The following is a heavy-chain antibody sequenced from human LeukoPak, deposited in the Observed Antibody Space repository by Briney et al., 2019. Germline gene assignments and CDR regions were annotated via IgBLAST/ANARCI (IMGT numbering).Heavy chain of an antibody. CDR2: MKGDGSPT. CDR1: GFSFGNFW. J-gene: IGHJ3*01. D-gene: IGHD3-22*01. CDR3: ARDHHRRLYDSQARDTFDF. Sequence: GGSLRLSCAASGFSFGNFWMSWVRQAPGRGLQWVASMKGDGSPTYYVDSVKGRFIISRDNARNSLYLQMNSLRAEDTAVYYCARDHHRRLYDSQARDTFDFWGQGTMVTVSS. V-gene: IGHV3-7*01.